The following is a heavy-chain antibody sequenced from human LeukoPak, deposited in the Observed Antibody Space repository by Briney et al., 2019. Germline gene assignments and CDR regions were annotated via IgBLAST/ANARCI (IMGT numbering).Heavy chain of an antibody. Sequence: GGSLRLSCAASGFTVSSNYMSWVRQAPGKGLEWVSVIYSGGSTYYADSVKGRFTISRDNSKNTLYLQTNSLRAEDTAVYYCARARGGIRFDYWGQGTLVTVSS. J-gene: IGHJ4*02. CDR3: ARARGGIRFDY. V-gene: IGHV3-53*01. CDR1: GFTVSSNY. CDR2: IYSGGST. D-gene: IGHD3-16*01.